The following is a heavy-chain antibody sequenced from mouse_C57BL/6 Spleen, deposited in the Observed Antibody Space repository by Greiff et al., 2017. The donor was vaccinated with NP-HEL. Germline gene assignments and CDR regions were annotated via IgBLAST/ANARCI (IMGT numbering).Heavy chain of an antibody. J-gene: IGHJ4*01. CDR2: IYPGSGNT. CDR3: ARFGTRDYYAMDY. Sequence: VQLQQSGPELVKPGASVKISCKASGYSFTSYYIHWVKQRPGQGLEWIGWIYPGSGNTKYNEKFKGKATLTADTSSSTAYMQLSSLTSEDSAVYYCARFGTRDYYAMDYWGQGTSVTVSS. D-gene: IGHD3-3*01. V-gene: IGHV1-66*01. CDR1: GYSFTSYY.